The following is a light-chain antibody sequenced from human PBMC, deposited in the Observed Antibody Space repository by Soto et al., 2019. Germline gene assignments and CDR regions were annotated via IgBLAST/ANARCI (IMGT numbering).Light chain of an antibody. CDR2: DVT. Sequence: QSALTQPASVSGSPGQSITISCTGTSSDVGGFNYVSWYQHHPGKAPKLLIYDVTNRPSGVSDRFSGSKSGNTASLTISGRQAEDEADYYCSSYSTTRILFVFGTGTKVTVL. J-gene: IGLJ1*01. V-gene: IGLV2-14*01. CDR3: SSYSTTRILFV. CDR1: SSDVGGFNY.